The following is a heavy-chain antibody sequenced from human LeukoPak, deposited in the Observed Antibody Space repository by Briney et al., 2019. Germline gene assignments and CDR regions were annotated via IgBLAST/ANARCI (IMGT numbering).Heavy chain of an antibody. CDR3: ARDENRNYDFWSGYYTGIDY. CDR2: ISAYNGNT. V-gene: IGHV1-18*01. J-gene: IGHJ4*02. CDR1: GYTFTSYG. Sequence: GASVKVSCKASGYTFTSYGISWVRQAPGQGLEWMGWISAYNGNTNYAQKLQGRVTMTTDTSTSTAYMELRSLRSEDTAVYYCARDENRNYDFWSGYYTGIDYWGQGTLVTVSS. D-gene: IGHD3-3*01.